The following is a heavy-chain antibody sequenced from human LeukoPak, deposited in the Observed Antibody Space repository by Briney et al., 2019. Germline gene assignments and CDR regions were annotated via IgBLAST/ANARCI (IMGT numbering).Heavy chain of an antibody. V-gene: IGHV3-48*04. D-gene: IGHD3-22*01. J-gene: IGHJ4*02. CDR2: ISSSSSTI. Sequence: PGGSLRLSCAASGFTFSSYSMNWVRQAPGKGLEWVSYISSSSSTIYYADSVKGRFTISRDNAKNSLYLQMNSLRAEDTAVYYCARLWRLSRYYYDSSGYYNDYWGQGTLVTVSS. CDR1: GFTFSSYS. CDR3: ARLWRLSRYYYDSSGYYNDY.